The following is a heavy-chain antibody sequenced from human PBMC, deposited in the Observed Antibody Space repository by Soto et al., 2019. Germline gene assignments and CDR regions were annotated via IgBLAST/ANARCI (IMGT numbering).Heavy chain of an antibody. J-gene: IGHJ6*02. Sequence: GGSLRLSCAASGLSVSSSDMSWVRQASGKGLEWVSVIYSGGSTHDADSVKGRFTISRDNSKNTVHLQMNSLRVDDTAVYFCSTSSRNEYHFAMDAWGQGTTVTVSS. CDR1: GLSVSSSD. CDR3: STSSRNEYHFAMDA. V-gene: IGHV3-53*01. D-gene: IGHD6-6*01. CDR2: IYSGGST.